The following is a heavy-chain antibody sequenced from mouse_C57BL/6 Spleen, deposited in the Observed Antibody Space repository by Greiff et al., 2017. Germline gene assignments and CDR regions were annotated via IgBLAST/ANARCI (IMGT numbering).Heavy chain of an antibody. Sequence: QVQLQQPGAELVKPGASVKLSCKASGYTFTSYWMHWVKQRPGQGLEWIGMIHPNSGSTNYNEKFKSKATLTVDKSSSTAYMQLSSLTSEDSAVYYCHLDYGSSLAWFAYWGQGTLVTVSA. V-gene: IGHV1-64*01. CDR3: HLDYGSSLAWFAY. CDR2: IHPNSGST. CDR1: GYTFTSYW. D-gene: IGHD1-1*01. J-gene: IGHJ3*01.